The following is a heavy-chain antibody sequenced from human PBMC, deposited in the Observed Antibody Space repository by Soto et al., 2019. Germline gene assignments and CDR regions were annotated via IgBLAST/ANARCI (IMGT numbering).Heavy chain of an antibody. V-gene: IGHV1-69*13. CDR2: IIPIFGTA. D-gene: IGHD6-19*01. Sequence: GASVKVSCKASGGTFSSCAISWVRQAPGQGLEWMGGIIPIFGTANYAQKFQGRVTITADESTSTAYMELSSLRSEDTAVYYCARGTIAVAGTHFGNFGYYYYGMDVWGQGTTVTVSS. CDR3: ARGTIAVAGTHFGNFGYYYYGMDV. J-gene: IGHJ6*02. CDR1: GGTFSSCA.